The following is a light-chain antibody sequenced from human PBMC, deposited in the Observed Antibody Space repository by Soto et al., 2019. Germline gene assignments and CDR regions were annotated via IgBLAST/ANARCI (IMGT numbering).Light chain of an antibody. V-gene: IGLV1-47*01. Sequence: QSVLTQSPSASGTPGQRVTISCSGSSSNIGINNVYWYQQVPGTAPKLLIYRNNQRPSGVPDRFSGSKSGTSASLAISGLRSEDEAFYYCAAWDDSLSGRVVFGGGTQLTVL. CDR1: SSNIGINN. CDR3: AAWDDSLSGRVV. J-gene: IGLJ2*01. CDR2: RNN.